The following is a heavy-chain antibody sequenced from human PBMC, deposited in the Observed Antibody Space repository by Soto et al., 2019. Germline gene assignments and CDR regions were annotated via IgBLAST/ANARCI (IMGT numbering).Heavy chain of an antibody. D-gene: IGHD6-25*01. V-gene: IGHV5-51*01. CDR2: IYPGDSDT. CDR1: GYSFTSYW. Sequence: PGESLKISCKCSGYSFTSYWIGWVRQMPGKGLEWMGIIYPGDSDTRYSPSFQGQVTISADKSISTAYLQWSSLKASDTAMYYCARPESRRLGYFQHWGQGTLVTVSS. CDR3: ARPESRRLGYFQH. J-gene: IGHJ1*01.